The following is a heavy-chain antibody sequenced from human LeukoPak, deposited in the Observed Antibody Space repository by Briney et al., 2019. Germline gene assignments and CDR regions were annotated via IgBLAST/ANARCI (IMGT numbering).Heavy chain of an antibody. CDR1: GYSVTSYN. J-gene: IGHJ4*02. V-gene: IGHV1-2*02. CDR2: IHPNSGGT. CDR3: ARGSSSWYGKGLIDY. Sequence: GASGKASCKTSGYSVTSYNLHWVRQAPGQGLEAMGWIHPNSGGTNYAQKFQGRVTMTRDTSISTANMELSRLRSDDTAVYYCARGSSSWYGKGLIDYWGQGTLVTVSS. D-gene: IGHD6-13*01.